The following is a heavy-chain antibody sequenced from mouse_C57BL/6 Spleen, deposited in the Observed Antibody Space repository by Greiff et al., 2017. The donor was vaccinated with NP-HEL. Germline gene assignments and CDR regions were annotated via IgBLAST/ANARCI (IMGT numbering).Heavy chain of an antibody. CDR2: INPNNGGT. Sequence: DVKLQESGPELVKPGASVKMSCKASGYTFTDYNMHWVKQSHGKSLEWIGYINPNNGGTSYNQKFKGKATLTVNKSSSTAYMELRSLTSEDSAVYYCARGSSGYVGAMDYWGQGTSVTVSS. J-gene: IGHJ4*01. D-gene: IGHD3-2*02. CDR3: ARGSSGYVGAMDY. CDR1: GYTFTDYN. V-gene: IGHV1-22*01.